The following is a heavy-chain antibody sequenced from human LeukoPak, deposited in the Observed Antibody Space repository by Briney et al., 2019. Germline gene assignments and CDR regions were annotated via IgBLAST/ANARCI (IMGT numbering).Heavy chain of an antibody. J-gene: IGHJ4*02. Sequence: PGGSLRLSCAASGFTFSSYAMSWVRQAPGKGLEWVSAISGSGGSTYYADSVKGRFTISRDNSKNTLCLQMNSLRAEDTAVYYCARDLDDILTGYKDYWGQGTLVTVSS. D-gene: IGHD3-9*01. CDR1: GFTFSSYA. CDR3: ARDLDDILTGYKDY. CDR2: ISGSGGST. V-gene: IGHV3-23*01.